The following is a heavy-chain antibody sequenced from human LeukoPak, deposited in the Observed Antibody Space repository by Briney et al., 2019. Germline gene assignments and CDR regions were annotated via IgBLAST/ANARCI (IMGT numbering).Heavy chain of an antibody. CDR2: ISAYNGNT. D-gene: IGHD6-13*01. V-gene: IGHV1-18*04. J-gene: IGHJ4*02. CDR3: ARVEAAAGRDY. Sequence: ASVKVSCKASGYTFTGFHIHWVRQAPGQGLEWMGWISAYNGNTNYAQKLQGRVTMTTDTSTSTAYMELRSLRSDDTAVYYCARVEAAAGRDYWGQGTLVTVSS. CDR1: GYTFTGFH.